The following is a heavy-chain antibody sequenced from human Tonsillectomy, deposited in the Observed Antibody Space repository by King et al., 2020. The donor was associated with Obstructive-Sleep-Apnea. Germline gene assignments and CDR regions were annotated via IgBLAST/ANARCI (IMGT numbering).Heavy chain of an antibody. CDR2: ISYDGSNK. CDR3: AKNEASRSAVSTDPIA. CDR1: GFTFNSYG. J-gene: IGHJ5*02. V-gene: IGHV3-30*18. Sequence: VQLVQSGGGVVQPGRSLRLSCAASGFTFNSYGMHWVRQAPGKGLEWLAVISYDGSNKNYADSVKGRFTISRDNSKNTLYLKMNSLRAEDTAMYYCAKNEASRSAVSTDPIAWGQGTLVTVSS. D-gene: IGHD1-1*01.